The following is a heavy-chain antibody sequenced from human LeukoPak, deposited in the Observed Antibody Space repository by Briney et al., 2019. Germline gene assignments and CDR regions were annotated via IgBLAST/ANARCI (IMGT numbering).Heavy chain of an antibody. V-gene: IGHV3-66*01. CDR2: LYSGGGA. CDR1: GFSVNTNY. CDR3: ARDYGYCSGGSCYSNFDY. J-gene: IGHJ4*02. Sequence: PGGSLRLSCAASGFSVNTNYMTWVRQAPGKGLEWVSVLYSGGGAYYADSVKDRFTISRDYSQNTLLLQMNSLRAEDTALYYCARDYGYCSGGSCYSNFDYWGQGTLVTVSS. D-gene: IGHD2-15*01.